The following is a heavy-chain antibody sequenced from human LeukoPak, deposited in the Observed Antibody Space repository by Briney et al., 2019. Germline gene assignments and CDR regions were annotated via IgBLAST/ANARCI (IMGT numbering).Heavy chain of an antibody. Sequence: GGSLRLSCAASGFTFSSYWMHWVRHAPGKGLVWVSRIKSDGTYTDYMDSVKGRFTISRDNAKNTLFLQMNSLRAGDTAVYYCIRDDGNYGIDYWGQGTLVTVSS. V-gene: IGHV3-74*01. CDR3: IRDDGNYGIDY. CDR2: IKSDGTYT. CDR1: GFTFSSYW. D-gene: IGHD1-7*01. J-gene: IGHJ4*02.